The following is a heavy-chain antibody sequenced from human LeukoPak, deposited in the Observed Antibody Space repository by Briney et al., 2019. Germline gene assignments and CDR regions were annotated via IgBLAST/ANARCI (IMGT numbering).Heavy chain of an antibody. CDR3: ARRVSGDYGHWFDP. D-gene: IGHD4-17*01. CDR1: GFTFSSCA. V-gene: IGHV4-34*01. Sequence: GSLRLSCAASGFTFSSCAMSWVRQPPGKGLEWIGEINHSGSTNYNPSLKSRVTILLDTSKNQFSLKLSSVTAADTAIYSCARRVSGDYGHWFDPWGQGTLVTVSS. CDR2: INHSGST. J-gene: IGHJ5*02.